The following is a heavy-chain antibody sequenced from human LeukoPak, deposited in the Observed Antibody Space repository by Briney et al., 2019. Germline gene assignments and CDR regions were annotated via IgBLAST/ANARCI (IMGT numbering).Heavy chain of an antibody. V-gene: IGHV3-23*01. Sequence: GGSLRLSCTASGFAFSSYATSWVRQAPGVGLEWVSAIDGGGGRTWHADSVRDRFTISRDNSKNTLFMQMNSLRAEDTAVYYCARGPNSKYFDYWGQGTLVTVSS. J-gene: IGHJ4*02. CDR1: GFAFSSYA. CDR2: IDGGGGRT. CDR3: ARGPNSKYFDY.